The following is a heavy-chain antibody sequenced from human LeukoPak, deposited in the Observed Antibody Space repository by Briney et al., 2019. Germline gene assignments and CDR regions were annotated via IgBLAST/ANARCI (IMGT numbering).Heavy chain of an antibody. CDR3: ARNNADGEGRFSY. V-gene: IGHV7-4-1*02. CDR1: GYSFTNYA. CDR2: INTNTGNP. J-gene: IGHJ4*02. Sequence: ASVKVSCKASGYSFTNYAMNWVRQAPGQGLEWMGWINTNTGNPTYAQGFTGRFVFSLDTSASTAYLQISSLKAEDTAVYYCARNNADGEGRFSYWGQGTLVTVSS. D-gene: IGHD3-10*01.